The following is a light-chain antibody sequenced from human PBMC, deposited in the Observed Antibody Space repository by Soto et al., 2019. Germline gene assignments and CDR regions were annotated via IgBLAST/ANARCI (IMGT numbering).Light chain of an antibody. J-gene: IGKJ5*01. V-gene: IGKV3-20*01. CDR1: QSVSSSY. CDR3: QQYGSSPPIT. Sequence: EIALTQSPGTLSLSPGERATLSCRGSQSVSSSYLAWYQQKPGQAPRLLIYGASSRATGIPDRFSGSGSGTDFTLTISRLEPEDFAVYYCQQYGSSPPITFGQGTRLEIK. CDR2: GAS.